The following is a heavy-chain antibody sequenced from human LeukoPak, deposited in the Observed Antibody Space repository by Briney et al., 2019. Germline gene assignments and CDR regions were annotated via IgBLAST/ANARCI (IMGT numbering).Heavy chain of an antibody. Sequence: GESLKISCKGSGYSFTRYWIGWVRQMPGKGLEWMGIIYPGDSDTRYSPSFQGQVTISADKSISTAYLQWSSLKASDTAMYYCARSRDYGDYLALFDYWGQGTLVTVSS. CDR3: ARSRDYGDYLALFDY. V-gene: IGHV5-51*01. D-gene: IGHD4-17*01. CDR1: GYSFTRYW. CDR2: IYPGDSDT. J-gene: IGHJ4*02.